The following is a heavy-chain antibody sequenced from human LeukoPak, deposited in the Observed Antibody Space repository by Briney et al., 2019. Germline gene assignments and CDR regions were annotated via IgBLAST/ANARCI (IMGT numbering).Heavy chain of an antibody. J-gene: IGHJ3*02. CDR1: GFTFDDYA. V-gene: IGHV3-9*03. CDR3: AKDRSSTIFGVVRQAFDI. D-gene: IGHD3-3*01. CDR2: ISWNSGDL. Sequence: GGSLRLSCAASGFTFDDYAMHWVRQAPGKGLEWVSGISWNSGDLGYADSVKGRFTISRDNAKNSLYLQMNGLRAEDMALYYCAKDRSSTIFGVVRQAFDIWGQGTMVTVSS.